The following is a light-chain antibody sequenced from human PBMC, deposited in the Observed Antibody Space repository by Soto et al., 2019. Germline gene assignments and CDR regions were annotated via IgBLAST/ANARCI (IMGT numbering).Light chain of an antibody. CDR2: DVN. Sequence: QSVLTQPRSVSGSPGQSVTLSCTGTSSDVGGYHYVSWYQHHPGKAPKIIIYDVNKRPSGVPDRFSGSKSGNTASLTISGLQAEDEADYYCASYTSSSTSVIFGRGTKLTVL. CDR1: SSDVGGYHY. V-gene: IGLV2-11*01. J-gene: IGLJ2*01. CDR3: ASYTSSSTSVI.